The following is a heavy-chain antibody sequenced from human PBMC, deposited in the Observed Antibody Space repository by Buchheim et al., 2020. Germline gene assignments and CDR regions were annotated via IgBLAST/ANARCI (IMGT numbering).Heavy chain of an antibody. CDR3: ARGRAYYGSGSYYNPPNAFDI. V-gene: IGHV4-34*01. D-gene: IGHD3-10*01. CDR2: INHSGST. CDR1: GGSFSGYY. Sequence: QVQLQQWGAGLLKPSETLSLTCAVYGGSFSGYYWSWIRQPPGKGLEWIGEINHSGSTNYIPSLKSRVTISVDTSKNQFSLKLSSVTAADTAVYYCARGRAYYGSGSYYNPPNAFDIWGQGT. J-gene: IGHJ3*02.